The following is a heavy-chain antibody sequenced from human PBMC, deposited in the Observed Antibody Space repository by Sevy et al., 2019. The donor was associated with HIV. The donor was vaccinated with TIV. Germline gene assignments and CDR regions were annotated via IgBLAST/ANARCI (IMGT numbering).Heavy chain of an antibody. V-gene: IGHV3-66*01. J-gene: IGHJ4*02. Sequence: GGSLRLSCAASGFTVSRNYMSWVRQAPGKGLEWVSVIYSDGKTFYADSVQDKFTISKDNSKNTLYLQMNSLRAEDTAVYYCAGWSSAWTLFDYWGQGTLVTVSS. CDR1: GFTVSRNY. CDR2: IYSDGKT. D-gene: IGHD6-19*01. CDR3: AGWSSAWTLFDY.